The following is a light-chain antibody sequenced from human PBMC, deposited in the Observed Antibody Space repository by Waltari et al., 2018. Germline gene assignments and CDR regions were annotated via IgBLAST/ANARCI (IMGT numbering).Light chain of an antibody. CDR2: DTS. CDR3: QKYGTLPAT. J-gene: IGKJ1*01. CDR1: ENIRSF. Sequence: DIVLTQSPGTLSLSPGERATLSCRASENIRSFLAWYQQKPGQAPRLFIYDTSTRATGIPDRFSGSGSGTDFSLTISRLEPEDFAVYYCQKYGTLPATFGQGTKVEIK. V-gene: IGKV3-20*01.